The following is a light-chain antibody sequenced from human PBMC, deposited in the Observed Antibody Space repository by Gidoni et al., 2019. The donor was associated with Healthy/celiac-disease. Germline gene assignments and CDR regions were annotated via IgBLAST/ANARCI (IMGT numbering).Light chain of an antibody. Sequence: EIVLTQSPATLSLSPGERATLSCRASQSVSSYLAWYQQKPGQAPRLLIYDASTRATGIPARFSGSGSGKDFTLTISSLEPEDFAVYYCQQRSNWPFTFGQGTRLEIK. V-gene: IGKV3-11*01. CDR1: QSVSSY. CDR3: QQRSNWPFT. J-gene: IGKJ5*01. CDR2: DAS.